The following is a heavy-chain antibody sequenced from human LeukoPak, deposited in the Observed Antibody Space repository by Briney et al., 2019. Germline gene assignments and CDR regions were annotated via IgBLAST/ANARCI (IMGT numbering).Heavy chain of an antibody. CDR2: ISTSEST. J-gene: IGHJ4*02. Sequence: SETLSLTCTVSGGSISSGTYYWSWIRQPAGKGLEWIGRISTSESTNYNSSLKSRVTISVDTSKNQFSLKLSSVTAADTAVYYCARDASNAGGFDYWGQGTLVTVSS. V-gene: IGHV4-61*02. CDR1: GGSISSGTYY. D-gene: IGHD2-2*01. CDR3: ARDASNAGGFDY.